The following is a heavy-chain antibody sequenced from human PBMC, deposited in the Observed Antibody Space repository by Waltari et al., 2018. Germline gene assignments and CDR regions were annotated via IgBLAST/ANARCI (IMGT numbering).Heavy chain of an antibody. Sequence: QVQLQESGPGLVKPSQTLSLTCTVSGGSISSGSYYWSWIRQPAGKGLEWIGYIYTSGSTNYNPSLKSRVTISVDTSKNQFSLRVSSVTAADTAVFYCARMVRGYCSSTSCHTDHWGQGTLVTVSS. CDR3: ARMVRGYCSSTSCHTDH. CDR1: GGSISSGSYY. V-gene: IGHV4-61*09. J-gene: IGHJ4*02. D-gene: IGHD2-2*01. CDR2: IYTSGST.